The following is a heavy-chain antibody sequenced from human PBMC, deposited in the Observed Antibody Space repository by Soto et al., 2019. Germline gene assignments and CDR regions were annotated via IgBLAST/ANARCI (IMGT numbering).Heavy chain of an antibody. CDR3: AGSRYCSSTTCYFFDY. J-gene: IGHJ4*02. D-gene: IGHD2-2*01. Sequence: SETLSLTCTVSGASISSDGYSWSWIRQPPGKGLEWTGYFYHDGTTYYNPSLRSRVTISVDKSKNQFSLRLISVTAADTAVYYCAGSRYCSSTTCYFFDYWGQGALVTVSS. CDR2: FYHDGTT. V-gene: IGHV4-30-2*01. CDR1: GASISSDGYS.